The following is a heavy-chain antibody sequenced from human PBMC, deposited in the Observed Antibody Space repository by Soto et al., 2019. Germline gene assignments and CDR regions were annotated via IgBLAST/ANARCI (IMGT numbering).Heavy chain of an antibody. Sequence: SETLSLTCTVSGGSISTYYWSWIRQPPGKGLEWIGYMDYSGSTNYNPSLKSRVTISIDTSKNQFSLKLSSVTAADTAVYYCARLRCDLGANACYYYGMDVWGQGTTVTVSS. V-gene: IGHV4-59*08. CDR3: ARLRCDLGANACYYYGMDV. D-gene: IGHD1-26*01. J-gene: IGHJ6*02. CDR1: GGSISTYY. CDR2: MDYSGST.